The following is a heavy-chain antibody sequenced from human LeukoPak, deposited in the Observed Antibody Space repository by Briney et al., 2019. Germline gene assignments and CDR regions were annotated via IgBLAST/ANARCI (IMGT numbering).Heavy chain of an antibody. CDR3: AIKYCSGGSCYNYYYYMDV. D-gene: IGHD2-15*01. J-gene: IGHJ6*03. Sequence: SVKVSCKASGGTFSSYAISRVRQAPGQGLEWMGGIIPIFGTANYAQKFQGRVTITTDESTSTAYMELSSLRSEDTAVYYCAIKYCSGGSCYNYYYYMDVWGKGTTVTVSS. V-gene: IGHV1-69*05. CDR2: IIPIFGTA. CDR1: GGTFSSYA.